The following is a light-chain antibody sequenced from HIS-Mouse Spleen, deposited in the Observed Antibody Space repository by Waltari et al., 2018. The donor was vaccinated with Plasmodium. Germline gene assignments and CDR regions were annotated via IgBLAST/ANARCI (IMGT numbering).Light chain of an antibody. V-gene: IGKV1-5*03. CDR3: QQYNSYYT. CDR2: KAS. CDR1: QSISSW. Sequence: DIQMTQSPSTLSASVRVRVTITSRASQSISSWLAWYQQKPGKAPKHLIYKASSLESGVPSRFSGSGSGTEFTLTISSLQPDDFATDYCQQYNSYYTFGQGTKLEIK. J-gene: IGKJ2*01.